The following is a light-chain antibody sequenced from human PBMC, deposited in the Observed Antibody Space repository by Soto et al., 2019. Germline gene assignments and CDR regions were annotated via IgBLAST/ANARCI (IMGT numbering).Light chain of an antibody. V-gene: IGKV1-5*03. CDR1: QSINNW. J-gene: IGKJ1*01. CDR3: QQYDTYWT. Sequence: DIQMTQSPSTLSASVGYRVTITCRASQSINNWLAWYQQKPGKAPKLLIYKASNLNIGVPSRFSGSASGTEFTLTISSLQPDDFATYYCQQYDTYWTFGQGTKVEIK. CDR2: KAS.